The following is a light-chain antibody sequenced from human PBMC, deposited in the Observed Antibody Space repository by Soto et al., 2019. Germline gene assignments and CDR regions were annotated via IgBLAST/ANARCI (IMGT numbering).Light chain of an antibody. J-gene: IGLJ2*01. V-gene: IGLV4-69*01. CDR2: LNSDGSH. CDR3: QTWGTGIRV. CDR1: SGHSSFA. Sequence: QPVLTQSPSASASLGASVKLTCTLSSGHSSFAIAWHQQQPEKGPRYLMKLNSDGSHSKGDGIPDRFSGSRSGAERYLTISGLQSEDEADYYCQTWGTGIRVFGGGTKLTVL.